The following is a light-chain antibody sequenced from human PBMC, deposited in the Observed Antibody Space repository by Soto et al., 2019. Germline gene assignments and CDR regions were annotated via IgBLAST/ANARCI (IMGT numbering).Light chain of an antibody. CDR2: SDN. CDR1: NSNIGSNT. CDR3: AAWDDSLNAWV. J-gene: IGLJ3*02. V-gene: IGLV1-44*01. Sequence: QSVLTQPPSASGTPGQRVTISCSGSNSNIGSNTVHWYQQLPGTAPKLLIYSDNQRPSGVPDRFSGSKSGTSASLAISGLQSEDEADYYCAAWDDSLNAWVFGGGTKLTVL.